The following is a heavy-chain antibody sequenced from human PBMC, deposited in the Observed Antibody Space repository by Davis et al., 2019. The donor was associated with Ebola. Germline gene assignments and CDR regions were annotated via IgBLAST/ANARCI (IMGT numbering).Heavy chain of an antibody. CDR2: ISSSGKT. Sequence: GESLKISCSASGFTFSAHTMHWVRQAPGKGLEYVSVISSSGKTYYADSVKGRFTISRDNSQNNVYLQMTSLRVEDTAVYYCVKEGPTTIWVNGYNGGKGTLVTVAP. D-gene: IGHD1-26*01. CDR1: GFTFSAHT. V-gene: IGHV3-64D*08. CDR3: VKEGPTTIWVNGYN. J-gene: IGHJ4*02.